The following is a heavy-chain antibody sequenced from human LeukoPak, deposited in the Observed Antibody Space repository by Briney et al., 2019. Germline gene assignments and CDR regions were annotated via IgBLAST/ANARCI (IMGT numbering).Heavy chain of an antibody. CDR2: IYPGDSDT. D-gene: IGHD3-22*01. CDR1: GYTFTTYW. Sequence: GESLQISSQASGYTFTTYWIGWVRPMPGKGREWMGIIYPGDSDTTYSPSFQGQVTISADKSITTAYLQWSSLKASDTAIYFCARQYYDSSGYLSYFDYWGQGTLVTVSS. J-gene: IGHJ4*02. V-gene: IGHV5-51*01. CDR3: ARQYYDSSGYLSYFDY.